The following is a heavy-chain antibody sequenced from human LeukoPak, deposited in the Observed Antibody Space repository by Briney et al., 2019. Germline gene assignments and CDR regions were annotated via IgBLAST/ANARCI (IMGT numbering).Heavy chain of an antibody. Sequence: GRSLRLSCAASGFTFSSYGMHWVRRAPGKGLEWVAVIWYDGSNKYYADSVKGRFTISRDNSKNTLYLQMNSLRAEDTAVYYCARQADYGSGSYDHYYYYGMDVWGQGTTVTVSS. V-gene: IGHV3-33*01. CDR3: ARQADYGSGSYDHYYYYGMDV. CDR1: GFTFSSYG. J-gene: IGHJ6*01. CDR2: IWYDGSNK. D-gene: IGHD3-10*01.